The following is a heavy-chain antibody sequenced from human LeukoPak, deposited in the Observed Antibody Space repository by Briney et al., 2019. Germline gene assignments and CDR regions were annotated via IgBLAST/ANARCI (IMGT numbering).Heavy chain of an antibody. CDR2: ISSSSSTI. V-gene: IGHV3-48*01. Sequence: PGGSLRLSCAASGFTFSSYSMNWVRQAPGKGLEWVSYISSSSSTIYYADSVKGRFTISRDNAKNSLYLQMNSLRAEDTAVYYCANLRDFWSGSDFDYWGQGTLVTVSS. CDR3: ANLRDFWSGSDFDY. CDR1: GFTFSSYS. J-gene: IGHJ4*02. D-gene: IGHD3-3*01.